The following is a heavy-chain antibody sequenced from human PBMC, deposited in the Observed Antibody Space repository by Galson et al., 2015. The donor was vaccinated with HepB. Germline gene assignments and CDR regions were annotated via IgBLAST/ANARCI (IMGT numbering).Heavy chain of an antibody. CDR2: IYYSGST. J-gene: IGHJ3*02. D-gene: IGHD5-24*01. V-gene: IGHV4-61*01. CDR1: GGSVSSGSYY. CDR3: ARRDLEMATIGMPDDAFDI. Sequence: SEPLSLTCTVSGGSVSSGSYYWSWIRQPPGKGLEWIGYIYYSGSTNYNPSLKSRVTISVDTSKNQFSLKLSSVTAADTAVYYCARRDLEMATIGMPDDAFDIWGQGTMVTVSS.